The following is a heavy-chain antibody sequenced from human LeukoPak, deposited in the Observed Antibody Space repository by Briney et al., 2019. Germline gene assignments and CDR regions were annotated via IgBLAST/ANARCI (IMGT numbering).Heavy chain of an antibody. D-gene: IGHD1-26*01. CDR2: IKEDGSEK. CDR3: ASPGKGARAAFDI. J-gene: IGHJ3*02. CDR1: GFTFCSYW. Sequence: PGGSLRLSCAASGFTFCSYWMSWVRQAPGKGLEGVANIKEDGSEKYYVDSVKGRFTISRDNAEHTLYLQMNSLRAQDPAVSYCASPGKGARAAFDIWGQGTMVTVSS. V-gene: IGHV3-7*01.